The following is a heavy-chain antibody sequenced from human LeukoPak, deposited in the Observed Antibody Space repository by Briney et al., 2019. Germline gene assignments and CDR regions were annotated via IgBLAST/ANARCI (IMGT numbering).Heavy chain of an antibody. CDR3: ARRYDNSEYFTY. CDR2: IYPGDSDT. CDR1: GYTFTNYW. D-gene: IGHD3-22*01. J-gene: IGHJ4*02. V-gene: IGHV5-51*01. Sequence: GESLKISCKGSGYTFTNYWIGWVRPMPGKGLEWMGIIYPGDSDTRYSPSLQGQVTISADKSISTAYLQWSSLKASDTAMYYCARRYDNSEYFTYWGQGTLVTVSS.